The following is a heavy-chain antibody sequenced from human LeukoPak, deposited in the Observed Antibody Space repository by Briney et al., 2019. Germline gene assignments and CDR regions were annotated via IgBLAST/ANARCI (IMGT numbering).Heavy chain of an antibody. D-gene: IGHD4-23*01. CDR2: IYYNGNT. J-gene: IGHJ4*02. Sequence: SETLSLTCSVSGGSISSSDYYWGWTRQPPGERLEWLGTIYYNGNTYYNPSLQSRVIISVDTSKNQFSLKLTSVTAPDTAVYYCARTVGTHRFDYWGQGILVTVSS. CDR3: ARTVGTHRFDY. V-gene: IGHV4-39*01. CDR1: GGSISSSDYY.